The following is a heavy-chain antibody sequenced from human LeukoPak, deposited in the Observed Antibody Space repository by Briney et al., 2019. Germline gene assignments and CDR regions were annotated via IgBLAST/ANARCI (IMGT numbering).Heavy chain of an antibody. V-gene: IGHV3-30-3*01. Sequence: GGSLRLSCAASGFTFSSYAMHWVRQAPGKGLEWVAVISYDGSNKYYADSVKGRFTISRDNSKNTLYLQMNSLRAEDTAVYYCARGRGQLGYFDYWGQGTLVTVSS. D-gene: IGHD6-6*01. CDR2: ISYDGSNK. J-gene: IGHJ4*02. CDR1: GFTFSSYA. CDR3: ARGRGQLGYFDY.